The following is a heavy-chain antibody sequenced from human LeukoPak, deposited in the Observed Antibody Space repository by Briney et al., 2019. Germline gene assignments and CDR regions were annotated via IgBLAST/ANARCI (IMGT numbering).Heavy chain of an antibody. D-gene: IGHD6-13*01. V-gene: IGHV3-23*01. CDR3: AKKGSTWHFAY. CDR2: ISGSGDNT. Sequence: PGGSLRLSCAASGFTFSSDAMLWVRQAPGKGLDWVSAISGSGDNTFYADSVKGRFTISRDNSKNTLYLQMHTLRAEDTAVYYCAKKGSTWHFAYWGQGTLVTVSS. J-gene: IGHJ4*02. CDR1: GFTFSSDA.